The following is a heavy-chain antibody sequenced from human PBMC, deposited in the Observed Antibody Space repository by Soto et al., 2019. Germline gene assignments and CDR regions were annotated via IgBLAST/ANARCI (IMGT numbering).Heavy chain of an antibody. CDR2: IDPSDSYT. J-gene: IGHJ6*02. D-gene: IGHD6-13*01. Sequence: PGESLKISCKGSGYSFTSYWISWVRQMPGKGLEWMGRIDPSDSYTNYSPSFQGHVTISADKSISTAYLQWSSLKASDTAMYYCASSSWYRSPDYYYYGMDVWGQGTTVTVSS. V-gene: IGHV5-10-1*01. CDR3: ASSSWYRSPDYYYYGMDV. CDR1: GYSFTSYW.